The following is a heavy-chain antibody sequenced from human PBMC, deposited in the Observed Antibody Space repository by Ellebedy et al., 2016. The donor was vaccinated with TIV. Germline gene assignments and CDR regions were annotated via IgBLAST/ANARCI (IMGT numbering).Heavy chain of an antibody. CDR2: INSDGSST. CDR1: GFTFSSYW. J-gene: IGHJ6*02. CDR3: ASEGGTIFGVDVIYYYYGMDV. D-gene: IGHD3-3*01. Sequence: GESLKISCAASGFTFSSYWMHWVRQAPGKGLVWVSRINSDGSSTSYADSVKGRFTISRDNAKNTLYLQMNSLRAEDTAVYYCASEGGTIFGVDVIYYYYGMDVWGQGTTVTVSS. V-gene: IGHV3-74*01.